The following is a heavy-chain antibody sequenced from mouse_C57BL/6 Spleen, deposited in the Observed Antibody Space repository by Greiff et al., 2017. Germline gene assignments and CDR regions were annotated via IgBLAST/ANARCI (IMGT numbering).Heavy chain of an antibody. J-gene: IGHJ3*01. CDR3: ARSAPHSAWFAY. Sequence: QVQLQQSGAELVRPGTSVKVSCKASGYAFTNYLIEWVKRRPGQGLEWIGVINPGSGGTNYNEKFKGKATLTADKSSSTAYMQLSSLTSEDSAVYFCARSAPHSAWFAYWGQGTLVTVSA. V-gene: IGHV1-54*01. D-gene: IGHD1-2*01. CDR1: GYAFTNYL. CDR2: INPGSGGT.